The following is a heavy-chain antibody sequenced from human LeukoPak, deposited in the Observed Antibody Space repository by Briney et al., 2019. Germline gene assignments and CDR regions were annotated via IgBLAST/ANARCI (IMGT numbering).Heavy chain of an antibody. J-gene: IGHJ4*02. CDR3: AKASAMIVVVSKHFDY. D-gene: IGHD3-22*01. CDR1: GFTFSSYE. V-gene: IGHV3-48*03. CDR2: ISSSGSTI. Sequence: GGSLRLSCAASGFTFSSYEMNWVRQAPGKGLEWVSYISSSGSTIYYADSVKGRFTISRDNAKNTLYLQMNSLRAEDTAVYYCAKASAMIVVVSKHFDYWGQGTLVTVSS.